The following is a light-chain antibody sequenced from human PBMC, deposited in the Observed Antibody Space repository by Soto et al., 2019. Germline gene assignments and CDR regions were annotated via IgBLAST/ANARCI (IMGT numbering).Light chain of an antibody. J-gene: IGLJ2*01. Sequence: QSVLTQPASVSGSPGQSITISCTGTGSDIGGYNYVSWYQQHPGKAPKLMIYDVNRRPSGVSNRFSGSKSGNTASLTISGLQAEDEADYYCSSYTTSSTMVFGGGTKLTVL. V-gene: IGLV2-14*03. CDR1: GSDIGGYNY. CDR3: SSYTTSSTMV. CDR2: DVN.